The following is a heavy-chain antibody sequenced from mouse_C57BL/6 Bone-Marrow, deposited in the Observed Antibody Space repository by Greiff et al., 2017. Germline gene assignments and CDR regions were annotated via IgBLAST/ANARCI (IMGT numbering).Heavy chain of an antibody. V-gene: IGHV1-69*01. J-gene: IGHJ4*01. Sequence: QDQLQQPGAELVMPGASVKLSCKASGYTFTSYWMHWVKQRPGQGLEWIGEIYPSDSYTNYNQKFKGKSTLTVDKSSSTAYMQLSSLTSEDAAVYYCARDGSSYNYAMDYWGQGTTVTVSS. D-gene: IGHD1-1*01. CDR3: ARDGSSYNYAMDY. CDR1: GYTFTSYW. CDR2: IYPSDSYT.